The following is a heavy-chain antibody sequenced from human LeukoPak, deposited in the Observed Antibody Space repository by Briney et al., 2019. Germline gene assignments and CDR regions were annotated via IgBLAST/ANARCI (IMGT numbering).Heavy chain of an antibody. V-gene: IGHV3-30*18. CDR2: ISYDGSNK. CDR3: ANGLAAGQHFWSGPYYYGMDV. D-gene: IGHD3-3*02. CDR1: GFTFSSYG. J-gene: IGHJ6*02. Sequence: PGGSLRLSCAASGFTFSSYGMHWVRQAPGKGLEWVAAISYDGSNKYYADSVKGRFTISRDNCKNTLYLQMNSLRAEDTAVYYCANGLAAGQHFWSGPYYYGMDVWGQGTTVTVSS.